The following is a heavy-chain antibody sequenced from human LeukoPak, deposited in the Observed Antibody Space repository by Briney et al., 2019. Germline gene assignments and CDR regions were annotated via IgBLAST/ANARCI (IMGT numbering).Heavy chain of an antibody. CDR2: INTDGSST. Sequence: GGSLRLSCAASGFTFSSYWMHWVRHAPGKGLVWVSRINTDGSSTSYADSVKGRFTISRDNAKNTLYLQMNSLRAEDTAVYYCARGESAYSSSWYGSRLYFDYWGQGTLVTVSS. CDR3: ARGESAYSSSWYGSRLYFDY. V-gene: IGHV3-74*01. D-gene: IGHD6-13*01. CDR1: GFTFSSYW. J-gene: IGHJ4*02.